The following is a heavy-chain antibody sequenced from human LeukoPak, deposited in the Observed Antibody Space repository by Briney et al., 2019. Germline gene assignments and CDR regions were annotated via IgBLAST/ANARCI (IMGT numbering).Heavy chain of an antibody. CDR2: IYYSGST. J-gene: IGHJ4*02. V-gene: IGHV4-30-4*01. CDR3: ARGERTVTIFDY. D-gene: IGHD4-17*01. CDR1: GGSISSGDYY. Sequence: PSQTLSLTCTVSGGSISSGDYYWSWIRQPPGKGLEWIGYIYYSGSTYYNPSLKSRVTISVDTSKNQFSLKLSSVTAADTAVYYCARGERTVTIFDYWGQGTLVTVSS.